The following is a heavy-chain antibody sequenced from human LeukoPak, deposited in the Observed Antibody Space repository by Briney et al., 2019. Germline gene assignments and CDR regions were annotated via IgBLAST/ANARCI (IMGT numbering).Heavy chain of an antibody. D-gene: IGHD3-10*01. CDR3: ARGNLLWLHAFDI. CDR1: GYTFTSYD. J-gene: IGHJ3*02. V-gene: IGHV1-8*01. CDR2: MNPNSGNT. Sequence: GASVKVSCKASGYTFTSYDINWVRQATGQGLEWMGWMNPNSGNTGYAQKFPGRVTMTRNTSISTAYMELSSLRSEDTAVYYCARGNLLWLHAFDIWGQGTMVTVSS.